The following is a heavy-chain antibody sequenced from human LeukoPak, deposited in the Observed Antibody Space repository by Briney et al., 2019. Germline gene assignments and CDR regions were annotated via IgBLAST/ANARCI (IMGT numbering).Heavy chain of an antibody. J-gene: IGHJ6*02. V-gene: IGHV4-4*07. CDR3: ARDRSDFWSGYYTGYYYGMDV. CDR2: IYTSGST. Sequence: SETLSLTCTVSGDSISSYYWSWIRQPAGKGLEWIGRIYTSGSTNYNPSLKSRVTMSVDTSKNQFSLKLSSVTAADTAVYYCARDRSDFWSGYYTGYYYGMDVWGQGTTVTVSS. D-gene: IGHD3-3*01. CDR1: GDSISSYY.